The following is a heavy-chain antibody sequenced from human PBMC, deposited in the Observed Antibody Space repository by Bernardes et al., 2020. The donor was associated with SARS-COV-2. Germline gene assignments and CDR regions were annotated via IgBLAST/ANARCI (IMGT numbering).Heavy chain of an antibody. CDR1: GGTFSSYT. D-gene: IGHD1-26*01. Sequence: SVKVSCKASGGTFSSYTISWVRQAPGQGLEWMGRIIPILGIANYAQKFQGRVTITADKSTSTAYMELSSLRSEDTAVYYCASYLGWGQYGMDVWGQGTTVTVSS. CDR2: IIPILGIA. CDR3: ASYLGWGQYGMDV. J-gene: IGHJ6*02. V-gene: IGHV1-69*02.